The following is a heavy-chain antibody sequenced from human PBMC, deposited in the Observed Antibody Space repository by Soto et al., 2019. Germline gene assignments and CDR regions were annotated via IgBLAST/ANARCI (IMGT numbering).Heavy chain of an antibody. Sequence: SVKVSCKASGYTFTSYDINWVRQAPGQGLEWMGWINPNSGGTNYAQKFQGWVTMTRDTSISTAYMELSRLRSDDTAVYYCAREGSGSGPNDAFDIWGQGTMVTVSS. CDR1: GYTFTSYD. CDR2: INPNSGGT. CDR3: AREGSGSGPNDAFDI. D-gene: IGHD3-10*01. V-gene: IGHV1-2*04. J-gene: IGHJ3*02.